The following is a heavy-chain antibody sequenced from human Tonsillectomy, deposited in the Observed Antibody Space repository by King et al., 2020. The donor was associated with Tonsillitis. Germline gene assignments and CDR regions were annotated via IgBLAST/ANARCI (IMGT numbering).Heavy chain of an antibody. CDR1: GGSISSYY. V-gene: IGHV4-59*01. CDR3: ARTSKVAAPPDSWFDP. D-gene: IGHD2-15*01. J-gene: IGHJ5*02. CDR2: IYYSGST. Sequence: QLQESGPGLVKPSETLSLTCTVSGGSISSYYWSWIRQPAGKGLEWIGYIYYSGSTNYNPSLKSRVTISVDTSKNQFSLKLSSVTAADTAVYYCARTSKVAAPPDSWFDPWGQGTLVTVSS.